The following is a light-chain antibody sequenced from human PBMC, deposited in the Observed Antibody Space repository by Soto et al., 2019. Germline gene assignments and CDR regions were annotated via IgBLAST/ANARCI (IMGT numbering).Light chain of an antibody. Sequence: QSVLTQPASVSGSPGQSITISCTGTSSDVGGFNSVSWYQLRPGTAPKLILYDVVDRPSGVSYRFSGSKSGNTASLTISGLQAADEADYFCSSYTTTMTNVSGSGTKVTDL. CDR1: SSDVGGFNS. V-gene: IGLV2-14*03. CDR2: DVV. J-gene: IGLJ1*01. CDR3: SSYTTTMTNV.